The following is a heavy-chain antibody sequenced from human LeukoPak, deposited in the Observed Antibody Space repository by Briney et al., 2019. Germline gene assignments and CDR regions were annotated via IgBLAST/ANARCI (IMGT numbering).Heavy chain of an antibody. CDR2: ISYDGTNK. Sequence: GGSLRLSCAASGFTFSSYAMHWVRQAPGKGLEWVAVISYDGTNKYYADSVKGRFTISRDNAKNSLYLQMNSLRVEDTAVYYCAKEGRSLQTYWGQGTLVTVSS. CDR1: GFTFSSYA. V-gene: IGHV3-30-3*01. D-gene: IGHD5-24*01. CDR3: AKEGRSLQTY. J-gene: IGHJ4*02.